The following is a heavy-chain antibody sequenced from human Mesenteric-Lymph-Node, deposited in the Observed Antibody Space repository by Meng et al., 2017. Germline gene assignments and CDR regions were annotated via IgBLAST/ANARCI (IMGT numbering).Heavy chain of an antibody. D-gene: IGHD3-10*01. V-gene: IGHV3-23*01. CDR1: GFTFSSYA. CDR2: ISGSGGST. Sequence: GESLKISCAASGFTFSSYAMSWVRQAPGKGLEWVSAISGSGGSTYYADSVKGRFTISRDNSKNTLYLQMNSLRAEDTAVYYCASLITMVRGVIDAFDIWGQGTMVTVSS. CDR3: ASLITMVRGVIDAFDI. J-gene: IGHJ3*02.